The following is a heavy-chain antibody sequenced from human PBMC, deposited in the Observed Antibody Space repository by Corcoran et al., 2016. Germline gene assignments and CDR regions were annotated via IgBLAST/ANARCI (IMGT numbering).Heavy chain of an antibody. V-gene: IGHV4-39*07. CDR2: IYYSGST. CDR1: GGSISSSSYY. Sequence: QLQLQESGPGLVKPSETLSLTCTVSGGSISSSSYYWGWIRQPPGKGLEWIGSIYYSGSTYYNPSLKSRVTISVDTSKNQFSLKLSSVTAADTAVYYCARVHPDYYYGMDVWGQGTTVTVS. CDR3: ARVHPDYYYGMDV. J-gene: IGHJ6*02.